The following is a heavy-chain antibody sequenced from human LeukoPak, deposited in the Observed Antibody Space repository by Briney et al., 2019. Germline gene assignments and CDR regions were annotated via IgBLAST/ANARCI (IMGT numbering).Heavy chain of an antibody. Sequence: GRSLRLSCAASGFTFSSYGMHWVRQAPGKGLEWVSVISYDGSNKYYADSVKGRFTISRDNSKNTLYLQMNSLRAEDTAVYYCAGRGLSVTTGVDFDYWGQGTLVTVSS. V-gene: IGHV3-30*03. CDR2: ISYDGSNK. CDR3: AGRGLSVTTGVDFDY. D-gene: IGHD4-23*01. CDR1: GFTFSSYG. J-gene: IGHJ4*02.